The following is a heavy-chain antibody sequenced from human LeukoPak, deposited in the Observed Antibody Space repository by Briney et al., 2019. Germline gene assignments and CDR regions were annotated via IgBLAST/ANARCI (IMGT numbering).Heavy chain of an antibody. CDR2: IKKDWSER. CDR3: ASKASSRYYYFDY. V-gene: IGHV3-7*01. J-gene: IGHJ4*02. CDR1: GFTFSSYW. D-gene: IGHD6-13*01. Sequence: GGSLRLPCATSGFTFSSYWMSWVRHAPAKGLEWVADIKKDWSERYYLDSVKGRLTISRDNAQNSLFLQMNSLRVEDTAVFYCASKASSRYYYFDYWGQGTLVTVSS.